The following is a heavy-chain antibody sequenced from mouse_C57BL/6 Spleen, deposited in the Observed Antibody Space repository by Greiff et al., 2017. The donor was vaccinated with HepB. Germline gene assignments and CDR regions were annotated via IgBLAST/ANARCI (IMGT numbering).Heavy chain of an antibody. Sequence: QVQLQQPGAELVMPGASVKLSCKASGYTFTSYWMHWVKQRPGQGLEWIGELDPSDSYTNYNQKVKGKSTMTVDKSSSTAYMQLSSLTSEDSAVFDCARKGYGDYWGQGASVTVSS. J-gene: IGHJ4*01. V-gene: IGHV1-69*01. CDR3: ARKGYGDY. CDR1: GYTFTSYW. D-gene: IGHD2-10*02. CDR2: LDPSDSYT.